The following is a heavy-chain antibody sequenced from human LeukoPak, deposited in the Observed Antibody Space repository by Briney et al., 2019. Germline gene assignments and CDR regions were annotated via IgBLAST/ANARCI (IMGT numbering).Heavy chain of an antibody. CDR1: GFTFDDYA. CDR3: AKGQWELLYYYFDY. D-gene: IGHD1-26*01. CDR2: ISWNSGSI. V-gene: IGHV3-9*01. Sequence: GGSLRLSCAASGFTFDDYAMHWVRHAPGKGLEWVSGISWNSGSIGYADSVKGRFTISRDNAKNSLYLQMNSLRAEDTALYYCAKGQWELLYYYFDYWGQGTLVTVSS. J-gene: IGHJ4*02.